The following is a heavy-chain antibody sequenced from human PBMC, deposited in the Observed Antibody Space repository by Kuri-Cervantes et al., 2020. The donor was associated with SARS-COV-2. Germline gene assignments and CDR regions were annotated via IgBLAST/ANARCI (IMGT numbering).Heavy chain of an antibody. V-gene: IGHV3-30*18. J-gene: IGHJ6*02. CDR1: GFTFSSYG. CDR3: AKPHYGKAYYYYGMDV. CDR2: ISYDGSNK. Sequence: GGSLRLSCAASGFTFSSYGMHWVRQAPGKGLEWVAVISYDGSNKYYADSAKGRFTISRDNSKNTLYLQMNSLRAEDTAVYYCAKPHYGKAYYYYGMDVWGQGTTVTVSS. D-gene: IGHD4-17*01.